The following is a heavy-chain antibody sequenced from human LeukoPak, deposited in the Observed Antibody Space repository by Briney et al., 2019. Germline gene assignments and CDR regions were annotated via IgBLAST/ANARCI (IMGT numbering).Heavy chain of an antibody. Sequence: SVKVSCKASGFTFTSSAMQWVRQARGQRLEWIGWIVVGSGNTNYAQKFQERVTITRDMSTSTAYMELSSLRSEDTAVYYCARDPPTVTTPNFDYWGQGTLVTVSS. CDR2: IVVGSGNT. CDR1: GFTFTSSA. CDR3: ARDPPTVTTPNFDY. J-gene: IGHJ4*02. D-gene: IGHD4-17*01. V-gene: IGHV1-58*02.